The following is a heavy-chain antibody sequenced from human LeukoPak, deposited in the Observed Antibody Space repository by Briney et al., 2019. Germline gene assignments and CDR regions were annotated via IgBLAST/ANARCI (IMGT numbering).Heavy chain of an antibody. CDR1: GFTYSDYG. CDR2: ISFDGSNK. V-gene: IGHV3-30*18. Sequence: GGSLRLSCAASGFTYSDYGMHWVRQAPGKGLEWVAVISFDGSNKNYADSVKGRFTISRDNSKNTLFLQMNSLRAEDTAVYYCAKDWDSSSWRGYFDYWGQGTLVTVSS. J-gene: IGHJ4*02. D-gene: IGHD6-13*01. CDR3: AKDWDSSSWRGYFDY.